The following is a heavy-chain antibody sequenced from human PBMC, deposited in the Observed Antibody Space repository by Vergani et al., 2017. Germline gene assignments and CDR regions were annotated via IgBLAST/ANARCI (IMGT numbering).Heavy chain of an antibody. V-gene: IGHV3-21*01. Sequence: EVQLVESGGGVVQPGGSLRLSCAASRFTFSSYSMNWVRQAPGKGLEWVSSISSSSSYIYYADSVKGRFTISRDNAKNSLYLQMNSLRAEDTAVYYCARDADEYSSSSGWFDPWGQGTLVTVSS. CDR3: ARDADEYSSSSGWFDP. D-gene: IGHD6-6*01. J-gene: IGHJ5*02. CDR1: RFTFSSYS. CDR2: ISSSSSYI.